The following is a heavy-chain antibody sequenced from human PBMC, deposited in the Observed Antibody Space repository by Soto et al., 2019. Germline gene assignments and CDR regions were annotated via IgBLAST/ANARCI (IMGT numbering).Heavy chain of an antibody. CDR1: GFTFRNYA. CDR2: ISGSGGTT. D-gene: IGHD4-17*01. Sequence: EVQLLESGGGLVQRGGSLRLSCAASGFTFRNYAMNWVRQAPGKGLEWVSAISGSGGTTYYADSVKGRFTISRDNSKNKLYLQLNSLRDEDTAIYYCAKGWDPSTVVSPSTGTDYWGQGTLVTVSS. V-gene: IGHV3-23*01. CDR3: AKGWDPSTVVSPSTGTDY. J-gene: IGHJ4*02.